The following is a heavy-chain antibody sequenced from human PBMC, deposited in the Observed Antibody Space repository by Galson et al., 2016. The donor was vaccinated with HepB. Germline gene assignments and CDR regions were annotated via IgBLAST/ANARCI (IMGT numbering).Heavy chain of an antibody. CDR1: GFSVGRNF. D-gene: IGHD3-22*01. Sequence: SLRLSCAASGFSVGRNFMTWVRQAPGKGLEGVSLIYSGGGSHYADSVKGRFTISRDNSKNTLYLQMNSPRAEDTAVYYCARKTDTSGQGDYWGQGTLVTVSS. J-gene: IGHJ4*02. CDR2: IYSGGGS. CDR3: ARKTDTSGQGDY. V-gene: IGHV3-66*01.